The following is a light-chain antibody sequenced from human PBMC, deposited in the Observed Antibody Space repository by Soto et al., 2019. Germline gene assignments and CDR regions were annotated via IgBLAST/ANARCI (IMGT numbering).Light chain of an antibody. J-gene: IGLJ1*01. CDR1: SSDFGGYDY. Sequence: QSVLTQPASVSGSAGQSITISCTGTSSDFGGYDYVSWYQHHPGKAPRPILYDVSNRPSGVSNRFSGSKSGNTASLTISGLQAEDEAEYYCSSYATSSTLDVFGTGTKVTVL. CDR3: SSYATSSTLDV. V-gene: IGLV2-14*03. CDR2: DVS.